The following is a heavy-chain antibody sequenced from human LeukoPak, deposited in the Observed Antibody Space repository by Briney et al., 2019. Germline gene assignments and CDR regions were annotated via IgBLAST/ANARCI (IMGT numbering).Heavy chain of an antibody. CDR1: GGSISSSSYY. Sequence: PSETLSLTCTVSGGSISSSSYYWGWIRQPPGKGLEWIGDINHSGITNYNPSLKSRVTISIDTSKNQFSLKLTSVTAADTAVYYCARRKWWFGEFFHYFDDWGQGTLVTVSS. D-gene: IGHD3-10*01. J-gene: IGHJ4*02. CDR2: INHSGIT. V-gene: IGHV4-39*07. CDR3: ARRKWWFGEFFHYFDD.